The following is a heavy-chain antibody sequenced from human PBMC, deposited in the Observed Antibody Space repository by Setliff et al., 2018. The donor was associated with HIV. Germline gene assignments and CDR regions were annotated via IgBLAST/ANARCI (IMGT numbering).Heavy chain of an antibody. J-gene: IGHJ6*02. Sequence: SVKVSCKASGGTFSSYSINWVRQAPGQGLEWMGGIIPIYGTPIYAQKFQGRVTITADESTSTAYMELSSRRSEDTAVYYCARGDYGSGSYYPYYFYYGMDVWGQGTTVTVSS. CDR2: IIPIYGTP. CDR1: GGTFSSYS. V-gene: IGHV1-69*13. CDR3: ARGDYGSGSYYPYYFYYGMDV. D-gene: IGHD3-10*01.